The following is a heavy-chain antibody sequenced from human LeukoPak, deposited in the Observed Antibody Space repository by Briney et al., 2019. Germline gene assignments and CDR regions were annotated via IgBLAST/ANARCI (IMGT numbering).Heavy chain of an antibody. D-gene: IGHD3-16*02. CDR1: GFTFNRCS. V-gene: IGHV3-48*04. J-gene: IGHJ4*02. CDR2: ISSSSSIT. CDR3: ARVDRDTEFFDY. Sequence: PGGSLRLSCAASGFTFNRCSMNWVRQAPGKGLEWVSYISSSSSITYYADSVKGRFTISRDNAKNSLYLQMNSLRAEDTAVYYCARVDRDTEFFDYWGQGTLVTVSS.